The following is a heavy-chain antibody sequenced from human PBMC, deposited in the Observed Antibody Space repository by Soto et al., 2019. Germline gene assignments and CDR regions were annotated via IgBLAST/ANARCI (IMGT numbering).Heavy chain of an antibody. CDR1: GGSISSGGYY. Sequence: SETLSLTCTVSGGSISSGGYYWYLIRQHPGKGLEWIGYIYCSGTTYYNPSLKSRVTISVDTSKNQFSLKLSSVTAADTAVYYCAASCVACGGFNYYGMDVWGQGTTVTVSS. J-gene: IGHJ6*02. D-gene: IGHD2-21*01. V-gene: IGHV4-31*03. CDR3: AASCVACGGFNYYGMDV. CDR2: IYCSGTT.